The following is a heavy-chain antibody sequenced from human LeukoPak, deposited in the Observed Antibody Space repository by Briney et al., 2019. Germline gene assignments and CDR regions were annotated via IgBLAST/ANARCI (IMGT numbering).Heavy chain of an antibody. CDR1: GGSIRSYY. CDR3: ARQVQRYCSSTSCLGWFDP. J-gene: IGHJ5*02. Sequence: SETLSLTCAVSGGSIRSYYWSLIRLPPGKGLEWIGYIYYSGSTNYNPSLKSRVTISVDTSKNQFSLKLSSVTAADTAVYYCARQVQRYCSSTSCLGWFDPWGQGTLVTVSS. CDR2: IYYSGST. V-gene: IGHV4-59*08. D-gene: IGHD2-2*01.